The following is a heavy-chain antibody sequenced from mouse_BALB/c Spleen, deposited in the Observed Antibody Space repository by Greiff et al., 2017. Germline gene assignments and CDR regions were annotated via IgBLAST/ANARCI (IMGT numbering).Heavy chain of an antibody. CDR1: GYTFTSYW. D-gene: IGHD3-3*01. CDR3: ARESNEGYYFDY. J-gene: IGHJ2*01. Sequence: QVQLQQSGAELVKPGASVKLSCKASGYTFTSYWMHWVKQRPGQGLEWIGEINPSNGRTNYNEKFKSKATLTVDTSSSTAYMQLSSLTSEDSAVYSCARESNEGYYFDYWGQGTTLTVSS. CDR2: INPSNGRT. V-gene: IGHV1S81*02.